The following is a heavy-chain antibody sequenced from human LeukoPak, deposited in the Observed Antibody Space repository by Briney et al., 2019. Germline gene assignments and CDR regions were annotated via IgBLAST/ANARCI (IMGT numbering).Heavy chain of an antibody. J-gene: IGHJ5*02. Sequence: SDTLSLSCTFSDGSVSSGSYDLSLILQPPGKGLDWIGCIYSSGSTIYNPSLKSRVTILLDTSKHHFSLRLSSVTAADTAVYYCARTLVGRSYLSWFDPWGQGTLVTVSS. CDR2: IYSSGST. CDR3: ARTLVGRSYLSWFDP. D-gene: IGHD1-26*01. CDR1: DGSVSSGSYD. V-gene: IGHV4-61*03.